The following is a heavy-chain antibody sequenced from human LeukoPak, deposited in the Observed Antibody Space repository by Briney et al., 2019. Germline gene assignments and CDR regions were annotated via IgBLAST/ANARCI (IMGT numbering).Heavy chain of an antibody. J-gene: IGHJ4*02. CDR1: GFTVSSNY. D-gene: IGHD1-7*01. CDR3: ARDRDWNLFY. CDR2: IYSGGST. Sequence: PGGSLRLSCAASGFTVSSNYMSWVRQAPGQGLEWVSVIYSGGSTYYADSVKGRFTISRDNSKNTLYLQMNSLRAEDTGVYYCARDRDWNLFYWGQGTLVTVSS. V-gene: IGHV3-66*02.